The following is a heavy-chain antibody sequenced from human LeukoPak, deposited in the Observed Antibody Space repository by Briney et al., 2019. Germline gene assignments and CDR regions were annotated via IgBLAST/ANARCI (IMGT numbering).Heavy chain of an antibody. CDR1: GFTFRSYA. D-gene: IGHD6-19*01. Sequence: PGGSLRLSCAASGFTFRSYAMHWVRQAPGKGLEWVAVISDDGSRQHYADFLEGRFTISRDNPKNTVSLQMSSLTSEDTAVYFCVREQPGDGWSGFDYWGQGTLVTVSS. CDR3: VREQPGDGWSGFDY. CDR2: ISDDGSRQ. V-gene: IGHV3-30*15. J-gene: IGHJ4*02.